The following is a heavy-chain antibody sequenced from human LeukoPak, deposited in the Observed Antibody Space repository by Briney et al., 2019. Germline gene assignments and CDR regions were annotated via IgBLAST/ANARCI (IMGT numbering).Heavy chain of an antibody. D-gene: IGHD6-19*01. CDR2: ISGSGGNT. J-gene: IGHJ4*02. CDR1: GFTFSSYA. Sequence: PGGSLRLSCAASGFTFSSYAMSWVRQAPGKGLEWVSAISGSGGNTYYADSVKGRFTISRDSSKNTLYLQMNSLRAEDTAVYHCANPRLGDYWGQGTLVTVSS. V-gene: IGHV3-23*01. CDR3: ANPRLGDY.